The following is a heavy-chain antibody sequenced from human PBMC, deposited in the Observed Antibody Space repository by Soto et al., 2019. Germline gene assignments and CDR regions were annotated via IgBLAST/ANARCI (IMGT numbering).Heavy chain of an antibody. CDR1: GYSFTSYW. D-gene: IGHD3-10*01. J-gene: IGHJ5*02. Sequence: PGESLKISCKGSGYSFTSYWIGWVRQMPGKGLEWMGIIYPGDSDTRYSPSFQGQVTISADKSISTAYLQWSSLKASDTAMYYCARRGVTMIRGVTVPFDPWGQGTLVTVSS. CDR3: ARRGVTMIRGVTVPFDP. CDR2: IYPGDSDT. V-gene: IGHV5-51*01.